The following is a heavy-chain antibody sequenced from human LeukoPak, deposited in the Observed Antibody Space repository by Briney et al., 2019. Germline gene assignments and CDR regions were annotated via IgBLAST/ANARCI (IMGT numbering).Heavy chain of an antibody. J-gene: IGHJ5*02. D-gene: IGHD3-3*01. Sequence: GESLKISCKASGYTFTSYGISWVRQAPGQGLEWMGWISAYNGNTNYAQKLQGRVTMTTDTSTSTAYMELRSLRSDDTAVYYCARAGSFWSGLNWYDPWGQGTLVTVSS. CDR1: GYTFTSYG. CDR3: ARAGSFWSGLNWYDP. CDR2: ISAYNGNT. V-gene: IGHV1-18*01.